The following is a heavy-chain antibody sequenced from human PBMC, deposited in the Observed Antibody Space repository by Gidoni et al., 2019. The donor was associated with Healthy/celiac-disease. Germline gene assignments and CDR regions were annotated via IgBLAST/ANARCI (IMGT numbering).Heavy chain of an antibody. Sequence: EVQLLESGGGLVQPGGSLRLSCAASGFTFSSSARSWVRQAPGKGLEWVAAISGSGGSTYYADSVKGRFTISRDNSKNTLYLQMNSLRAEDTAVYYCAKVRYSSSWSQNYYGMDVWGQGTTVTVSS. V-gene: IGHV3-23*01. CDR1: GFTFSSSA. J-gene: IGHJ6*02. D-gene: IGHD6-13*01. CDR3: AKVRYSSSWSQNYYGMDV. CDR2: ISGSGGST.